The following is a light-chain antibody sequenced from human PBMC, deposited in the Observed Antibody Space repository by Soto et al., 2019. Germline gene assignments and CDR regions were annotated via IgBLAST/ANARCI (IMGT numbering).Light chain of an antibody. Sequence: EIVLTQSPGTLALSPGYRSTLSCRASQSVNKAYLVWYQVKPGQAPRRLIYGASSRATGIPARFSGSGFGTDFTLTIRSLEPEDAAVYYCQQRSNWPPITFGQGTRREIK. CDR2: GAS. J-gene: IGKJ5*01. V-gene: IGKV3-11*01. CDR1: QSVNKAY. CDR3: QQRSNWPPIT.